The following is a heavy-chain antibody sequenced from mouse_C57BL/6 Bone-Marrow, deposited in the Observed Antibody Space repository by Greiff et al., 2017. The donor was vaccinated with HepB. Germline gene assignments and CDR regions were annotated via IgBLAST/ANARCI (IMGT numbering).Heavy chain of an antibody. CDR1: GYTFTSYW. V-gene: IGHV1-55*01. CDR3: ARRYYGSSWYFDV. CDR2: IYPGSGST. J-gene: IGHJ1*03. D-gene: IGHD1-1*01. Sequence: VQLQQPGAELVMPGASVKLSCKASGYTFTSYWITWVKQRPGQGLEWIGDIYPGSGSTNYNEKFKSKATLTVDTSSSTAYMQLSSLTSEDSAVYYCARRYYGSSWYFDVWGTGTTVTVSS.